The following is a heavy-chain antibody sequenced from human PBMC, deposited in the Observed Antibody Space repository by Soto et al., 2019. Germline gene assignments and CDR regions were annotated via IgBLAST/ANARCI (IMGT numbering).Heavy chain of an antibody. CDR1: GGTFNTYT. V-gene: IGHV1-69*02. D-gene: IGHD2-2*01. CDR2: IIPMLTVT. Sequence: QVRLIQSGAEVKKPGSSVKVSCKAAGGTFNTYTLIWVRQAPGHGLEWMGRIIPMLTVTNSAQKFQGRLTLTADKSTGTAFMELTSLRSDDTAVYYCSIGSWSAETFDVWGQGTMVTVSP. CDR3: SIGSWSAETFDV. J-gene: IGHJ3*01.